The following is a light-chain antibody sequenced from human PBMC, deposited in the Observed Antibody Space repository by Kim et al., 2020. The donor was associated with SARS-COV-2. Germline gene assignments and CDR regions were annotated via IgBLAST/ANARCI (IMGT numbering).Light chain of an antibody. CDR2: DVS. V-gene: IGLV2-11*01. CDR3: CSYAGNYRDV. Sequence: QSALTQPRSVSGSPGQSVTISCTGTSSDVGGYHYVSWYQQHPGKAPKLMIYDVSKRPSGVPDRFSGSKSGNTASLTISGLQAEDEADYYCCSYAGNYRDVFGTGTKVTVL. CDR1: SSDVGGYHY. J-gene: IGLJ1*01.